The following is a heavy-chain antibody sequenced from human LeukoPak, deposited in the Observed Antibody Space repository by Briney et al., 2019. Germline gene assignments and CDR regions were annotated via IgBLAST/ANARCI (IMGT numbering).Heavy chain of an antibody. CDR3: ARDGGRYIVVVPAAMAHNWFDP. Sequence: SETLSLTCTVSGYSISSGYYWGWIRQPPGKGLEWIGSIYHGGSTYYNPSLKSRVTISVDTSKNQFSLKLSSVTAADTAVYYCARDGGRYIVVVPAAMAHNWFDPWGQGTLVTVSS. V-gene: IGHV4-38-2*02. D-gene: IGHD2-2*01. J-gene: IGHJ5*02. CDR1: GYSISSGYY. CDR2: IYHGGST.